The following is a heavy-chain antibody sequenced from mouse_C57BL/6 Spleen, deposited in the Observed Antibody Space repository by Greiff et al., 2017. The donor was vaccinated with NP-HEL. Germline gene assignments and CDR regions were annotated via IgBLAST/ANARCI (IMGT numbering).Heavy chain of an antibody. CDR1: GYTFTSYW. CDR3: ATSYYGSSPFAY. J-gene: IGHJ3*01. D-gene: IGHD1-1*01. V-gene: IGHV1-59*01. Sequence: VKLQESGAELVRPGTSVKLSCKASGYTFTSYWMHWVKQRPGQGLEWIGVIDPSDSYTNYNQKFKGKATLTVDTSSSTAYMQLSSLTSEDSAVYYCATSYYGSSPFAYWGQGTLVTVSA. CDR2: IDPSDSYT.